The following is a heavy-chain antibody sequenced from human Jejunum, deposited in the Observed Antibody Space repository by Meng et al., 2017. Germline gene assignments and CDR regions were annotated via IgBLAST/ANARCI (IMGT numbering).Heavy chain of an antibody. CDR2: INGDGRTT. CDR1: GFPFSPFW. Sequence: LDAGGCLVQHGGSLRLSCVASGFPFSPFWMHWVRQAPGKGLVWVSHINGDGRTTIYADSVKGRFAISRDNAKNTLYLQMNSLRAEDTAVYYCVRDRGNPDSFDIWGQGTVVTVSS. D-gene: IGHD3-10*01. J-gene: IGHJ3*02. V-gene: IGHV3-74*01. CDR3: VRDRGNPDSFDI.